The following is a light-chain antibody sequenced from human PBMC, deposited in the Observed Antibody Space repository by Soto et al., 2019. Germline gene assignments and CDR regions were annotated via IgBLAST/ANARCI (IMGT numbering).Light chain of an antibody. Sequence: QSALTQPRSVSGSPGQSVTISCTGTSSDVGGYNYVSWYQQHPGKAPKLMIYDVSKRPSGVPDRFSGSKSGNTASLTISGLQAEDEADDYCCSYAGSYTYVFGTGTKLTVL. CDR3: CSYAGSYTYV. J-gene: IGLJ1*01. CDR1: SSDVGGYNY. V-gene: IGLV2-11*01. CDR2: DVS.